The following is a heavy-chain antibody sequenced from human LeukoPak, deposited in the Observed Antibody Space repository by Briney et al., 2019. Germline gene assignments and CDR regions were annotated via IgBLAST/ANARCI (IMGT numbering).Heavy chain of an antibody. D-gene: IGHD3-10*01. CDR1: GFTFNTYS. Sequence: GGSLRLSCAASGFTFNTYSMNWVRQAPGKGLEWVSSISGSSSYRYYAAAVKGLFTVSRDKAKKSVYLHMNSLRAEATALYSCAHAMGGSGSLFDYWGQGTLVTVSS. V-gene: IGHV3-21*04. CDR3: AHAMGGSGSLFDY. J-gene: IGHJ4*02. CDR2: ISGSSSYR.